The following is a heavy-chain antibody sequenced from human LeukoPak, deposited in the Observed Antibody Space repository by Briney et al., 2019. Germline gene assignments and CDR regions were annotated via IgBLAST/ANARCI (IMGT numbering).Heavy chain of an antibody. V-gene: IGHV3-21*01. J-gene: IGHJ4*02. Sequence: GGSLRLSCAASGFTFSSYSMNWVRQAPGKGLEWVSSISSSSYIYYADSVKGRFTISRDNAKNSLYLQMNSLRAEDTAVYYCARDGYDSSGFDYWGQGTLVTVSS. D-gene: IGHD3-22*01. CDR3: ARDGYDSSGFDY. CDR2: ISSSSYI. CDR1: GFTFSSYS.